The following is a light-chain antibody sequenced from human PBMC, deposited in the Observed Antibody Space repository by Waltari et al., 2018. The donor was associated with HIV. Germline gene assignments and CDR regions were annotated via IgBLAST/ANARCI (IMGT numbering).Light chain of an antibody. CDR2: NLS. Sequence: DINMTQSPSSLSASVGDRVTITCRASQTIGRSLNWDKQKPGKAPQLLIYNLSTLQTGVPSRFSGDASGTDFTLTISSLHLEDFATYFCQQSYSDPITFGQGTRLEIK. CDR1: QTIGRS. J-gene: IGKJ5*01. V-gene: IGKV1-39*01. CDR3: QQSYSDPIT.